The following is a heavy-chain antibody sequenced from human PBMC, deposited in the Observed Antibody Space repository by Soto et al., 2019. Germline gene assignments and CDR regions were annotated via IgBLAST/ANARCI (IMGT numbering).Heavy chain of an antibody. CDR2: ISYDGSNK. Sequence: QVQLVESGGGVVQPGRSLRLSCAASGFTFSNYAMHWVRQAPGKGLEWVAVISYDGSNKQYANSVKGRFTISRDNSKNTLYLQMNSLRAEDTAVYYCANLSSGRANVDCWGQGTLVTVSS. D-gene: IGHD6-19*01. J-gene: IGHJ4*02. V-gene: IGHV3-30*18. CDR1: GFTFSNYA. CDR3: ANLSSGRANVDC.